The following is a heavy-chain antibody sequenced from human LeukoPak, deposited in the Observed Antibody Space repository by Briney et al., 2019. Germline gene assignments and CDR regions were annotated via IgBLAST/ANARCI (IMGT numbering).Heavy chain of an antibody. Sequence: GASVKVSCKASGYTFTSYGISWVRQAPGQGLEWMGWISAYNGNTNYAQKLQGRVTMTTGTSTSTAYMELRSLRSDDTAVYYCARKKELRYFDWLPIQYYFDYWGQGTLVTVSS. CDR1: GYTFTSYG. V-gene: IGHV1-18*01. D-gene: IGHD3-9*01. CDR3: ARKKELRYFDWLPIQYYFDY. J-gene: IGHJ4*02. CDR2: ISAYNGNT.